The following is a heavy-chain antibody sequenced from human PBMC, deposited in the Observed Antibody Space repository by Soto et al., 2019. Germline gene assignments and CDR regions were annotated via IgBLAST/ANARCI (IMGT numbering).Heavy chain of an antibody. V-gene: IGHV4-34*01. Sequence: QVQLQQWGAGLLKPSETLSLTCAVYGGSFSGYYWSWIRQPPGKGLEWIGEINHSGSTNYNPSLKSRVTISVDTSKNQFSLKLSSVTAADTAVYYCARVGIFGVVISALNFDYWGLGTLVTVSS. CDR1: GGSFSGYY. D-gene: IGHD3-3*01. CDR2: INHSGST. CDR3: ARVGIFGVVISALNFDY. J-gene: IGHJ4*02.